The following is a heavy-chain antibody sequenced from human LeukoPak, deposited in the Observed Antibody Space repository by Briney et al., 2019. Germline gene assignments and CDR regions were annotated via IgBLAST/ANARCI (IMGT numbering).Heavy chain of an antibody. Sequence: GGSLRLSCKASGFTFTTYSMTWVRQTPWEGLEWVPSISTRDTFINYADSVKGRFTISRDNAKNSLFLQMTSLRAEDTAMYYCARWKPRSDALDVWGKGTMVMVSS. CDR3: ARWKPRSDALDV. CDR1: GFTFTTYS. CDR2: ISTRDTFI. D-gene: IGHD1-1*01. V-gene: IGHV3-21*01. J-gene: IGHJ3*01.